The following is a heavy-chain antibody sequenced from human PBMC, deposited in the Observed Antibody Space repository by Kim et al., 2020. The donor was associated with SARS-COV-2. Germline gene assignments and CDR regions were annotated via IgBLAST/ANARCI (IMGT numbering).Heavy chain of an antibody. J-gene: IGHJ6*02. CDR3: ARDRGKNIYPSSSTYYYYGMDV. Sequence: GGSLRLSCAASGFTFSSYSMNWVRQAPGKGLEWVSSISSSSSYIYYADSVKGRFTISRDNAKNSLYLQMNSLRAEDTAVYYCARDRGKNIYPSSSTYYYYGMDVWGQGTTVTVSS. CDR2: ISSSSSYI. V-gene: IGHV3-21*01. CDR1: GFTFSSYS. D-gene: IGHD6-6*01.